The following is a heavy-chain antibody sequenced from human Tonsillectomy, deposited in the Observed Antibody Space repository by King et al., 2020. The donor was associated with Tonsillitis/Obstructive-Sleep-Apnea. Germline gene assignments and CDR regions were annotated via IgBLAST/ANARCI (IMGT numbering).Heavy chain of an antibody. Sequence: GQLVQSGEGLVQPGGSLRLSCAASGFTFSSYAMSWVRQAPGKGLAWVLSISGRGGDTYYADSGKGRFTLSRDNSKSTLSLHMNSLRAEDTAVYYCAKVGTTVTTYYYYYMDVWGKGTTVTVSS. CDR1: GFTFSSYA. V-gene: IGHV3-23*04. D-gene: IGHD4-17*01. CDR3: AKVGTTVTTYYYYYMDV. CDR2: ISGRGGDT. J-gene: IGHJ6*03.